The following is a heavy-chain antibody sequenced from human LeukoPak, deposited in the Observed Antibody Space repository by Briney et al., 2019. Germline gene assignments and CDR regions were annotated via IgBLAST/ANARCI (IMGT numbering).Heavy chain of an antibody. CDR3: ARAGSGWSFDY. V-gene: IGHV4-59*01. Sequence: PSETLSLTCTVSGGSFSTYYWTWVRQPPGKELEWIGYVSHSGNTNCNPSLKSRVTMSLGTSKNHFSLRLSSVNTADTAVYYCARAGSGWSFDYWGQGSLVTVSS. D-gene: IGHD6-19*01. CDR2: VSHSGNT. CDR1: GGSFSTYY. J-gene: IGHJ4*02.